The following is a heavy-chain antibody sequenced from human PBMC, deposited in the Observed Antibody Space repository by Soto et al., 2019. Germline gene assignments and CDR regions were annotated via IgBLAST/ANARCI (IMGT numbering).Heavy chain of an antibody. V-gene: IGHV1-18*01. D-gene: IGHD1-26*01. CDR1: GYTFTSYG. CDR2: ISAYNGNT. Sequence: QVQLVQSGAEVKKPGASVKVSCKASGYTFTSYGISWVREAPGQGFEWMGWISAYNGNTNYAQKLQGRVNMTTDTSTTTAYREMRSRRSDDTAVYYCARASGSSYCFVPWGQATLVTVSS. CDR3: ARASGSSYCFVP. J-gene: IGHJ5*02.